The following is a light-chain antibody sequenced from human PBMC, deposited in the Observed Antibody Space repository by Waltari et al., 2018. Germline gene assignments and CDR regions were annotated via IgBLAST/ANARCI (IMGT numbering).Light chain of an antibody. CDR3: CSYAGSSTWV. J-gene: IGLJ3*02. CDR1: SNDVGTYKF. CDR2: EVN. V-gene: IGLV2-23*02. Sequence: QSALTQPVSVSGSPGQSITISCTGTSNDVGTYKFVSWYQQHPGKPPKVIIFEVNERPSGVSNRFSGSKAGNTASLTISGLQPEDEADYYCCSYAGSSTWVFGGGTKLTVL.